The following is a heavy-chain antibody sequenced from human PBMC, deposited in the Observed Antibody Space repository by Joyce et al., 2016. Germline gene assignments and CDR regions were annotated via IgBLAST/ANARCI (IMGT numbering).Heavy chain of an antibody. D-gene: IGHD6-19*01. CDR3: ARSQWLAPLMY. Sequence: QVQLRQWGAGLLKPSETLSLTCAVSGGHFRGFFWTWVRQPPGKALEWIGESTTSGATNYNPSFRSRVAISGDTSNNQFSLTLTSLSAADMAVYYCARSQWLAPLMYWGQGTLVTVSP. CDR2: STTSGAT. CDR1: GGHFRGFF. V-gene: IGHV4-34*02. J-gene: IGHJ4*02.